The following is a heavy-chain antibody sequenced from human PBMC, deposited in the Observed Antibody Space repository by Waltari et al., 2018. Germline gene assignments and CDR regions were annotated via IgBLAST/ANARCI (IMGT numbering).Heavy chain of an antibody. D-gene: IGHD2-2*01. Sequence: EVQLVESGGGLVQPGGSLRLSCAAAGFTFSSYWLHWVRQAPGKGLVWVSRIYGDGGSTSYADSVKGRFTISRDNANNTLYLQMNSLRAEDTAVYYCTRTRYCSTTNCQVDWFDPWGQGTLVTVSS. V-gene: IGHV3-74*01. J-gene: IGHJ5*02. CDR2: IYGDGGST. CDR3: TRTRYCSTTNCQVDWFDP. CDR1: GFTFSSYW.